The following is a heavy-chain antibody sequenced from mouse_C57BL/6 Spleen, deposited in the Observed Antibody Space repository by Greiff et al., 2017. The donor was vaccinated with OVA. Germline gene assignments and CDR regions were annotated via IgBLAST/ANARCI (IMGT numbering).Heavy chain of an antibody. Sequence: QVQLKQSGAELVKPGASVKMSCKASGYTFTSYWITWVKQRPGQGLEWIGDIYPGSGSTNYNEKFKSKATLTVDTSSSTAYMQLSSLTSEDSAVYYCALNWDYFDYWGQGTTLTVSS. CDR1: GYTFTSYW. CDR3: ALNWDYFDY. V-gene: IGHV1-55*01. J-gene: IGHJ2*01. D-gene: IGHD4-1*01. CDR2: IYPGSGST.